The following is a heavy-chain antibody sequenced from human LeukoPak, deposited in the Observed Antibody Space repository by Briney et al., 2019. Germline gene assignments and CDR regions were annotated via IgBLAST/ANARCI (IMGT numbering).Heavy chain of an antibody. CDR1: GYSFTSYW. CDR3: ARHFPHMDYSGWKLGWFDP. D-gene: IGHD6-19*01. J-gene: IGHJ5*02. V-gene: IGHV5-51*01. CDR2: IYPGDSDT. Sequence: ESLKISCKGSGYSFTSYWIGWVRQMPGKGLEWMGIIYPGDSDTRYSPSFQGQVTISADKSISTAYLQWSSLKASDTAMYYCARHFPHMDYSGWKLGWFDPWGQGTLFTVSS.